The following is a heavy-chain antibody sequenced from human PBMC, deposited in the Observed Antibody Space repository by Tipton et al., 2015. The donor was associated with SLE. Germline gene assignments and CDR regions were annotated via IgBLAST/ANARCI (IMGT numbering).Heavy chain of an antibody. D-gene: IGHD6-19*01. CDR2: IYYSGST. CDR1: GGSISSYY. J-gene: IGHJ3*02. CDR3: ARRSSSGWYDSDAFDI. V-gene: IGHV4-59*01. Sequence: TLSLTCTVSGGSISSYYWSWIRQPPGKGLEWIGDIYYSGSTNDNPSLKSRVTISVDTSKNQFSLKLSSVTAADTAVYYCARRSSSGWYDSDAFDIWGQGSLVTVSS.